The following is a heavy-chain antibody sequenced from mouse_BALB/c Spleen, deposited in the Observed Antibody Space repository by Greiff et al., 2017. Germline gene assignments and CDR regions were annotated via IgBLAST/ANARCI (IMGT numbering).Heavy chain of an antibody. Sequence: EVKLQESGPSLVKPSQTLSLTCSVTGDSITSGYWNWIRKFPGNKLEYMGYISYSGSTYYNPSLKSRISITRDTSKNQYYLQLNSVTTEDTATYYCANIYYGYDGYFDVWGAGTTVTVSS. V-gene: IGHV3-8*02. CDR3: ANIYYGYDGYFDV. CDR1: GDSITSGY. J-gene: IGHJ1*01. CDR2: ISYSGST. D-gene: IGHD2-2*01.